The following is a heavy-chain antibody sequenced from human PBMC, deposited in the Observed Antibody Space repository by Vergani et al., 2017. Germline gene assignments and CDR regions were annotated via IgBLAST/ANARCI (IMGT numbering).Heavy chain of an antibody. V-gene: IGHV4-4*02. CDR3: ATSRYYYDSSFDY. CDR2: IYHSGST. J-gene: IGHJ4*02. Sequence: QVQLQESGPGLVKPSGTLSLTCAVSGGPINSSNWWSWVRQPPGKGLEWIGEIYHSGSTNYNPSLKSRVTISVDKSKNQFSLKLSSVTAADTAVYYCATSRYYYDSSFDYWGQGTLVTVSS. CDR1: GGPINSSNW. D-gene: IGHD3-22*01.